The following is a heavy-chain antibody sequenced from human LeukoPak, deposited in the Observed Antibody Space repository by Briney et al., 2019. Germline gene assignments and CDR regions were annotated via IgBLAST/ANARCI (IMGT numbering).Heavy chain of an antibody. V-gene: IGHV4-38-2*01. Sequence: SETLSLTCAVSGYSISSGYYWGWIRQPPGKGLEWSGSIYQSGSTYYKPSLKSRLTISVDTSNNQFSLKLSSVTAADTAVYYCARGGSDGDYLYYFDYWGQGTLVTVSS. CDR1: GYSISSGYY. CDR3: ARGGSDGDYLYYFDY. D-gene: IGHD4-17*01. J-gene: IGHJ4*02. CDR2: IYQSGST.